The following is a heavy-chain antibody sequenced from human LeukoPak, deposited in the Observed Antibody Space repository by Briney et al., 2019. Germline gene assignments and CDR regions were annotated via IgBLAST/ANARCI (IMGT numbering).Heavy chain of an antibody. Sequence: SEALSLTCTVSGGSISSSSYYWGWIRQPPGKGLEWIGGIYYSGSTYYNPSLKSRVTISVDTSKNQFSLKLSSVTAADTAVYYCARERGDSSGYYYPHDAFDIWGQGTMVTVSS. CDR2: IYYSGST. V-gene: IGHV4-39*07. J-gene: IGHJ3*02. CDR3: ARERGDSSGYYYPHDAFDI. CDR1: GGSISSSSYY. D-gene: IGHD3-22*01.